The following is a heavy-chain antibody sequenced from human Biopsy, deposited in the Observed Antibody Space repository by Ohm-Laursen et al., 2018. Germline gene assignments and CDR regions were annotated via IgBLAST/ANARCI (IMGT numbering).Heavy chain of an antibody. CDR1: GVSINGGRYY. D-gene: IGHD3-22*01. CDR2: IFYSANT. CDR3: ARGGRYYYDSPDN. V-gene: IGHV4-31*03. J-gene: IGHJ4*02. Sequence: TLSPTCTVSGVSINGGRYYWNWIRHHPGKGLEWIGNIFYSANTYYNPSLKSRVTISVDTSKNQFSLRLSSVTAADTAVYFCARGGRYYYDSPDNWGQGTLVTVSS.